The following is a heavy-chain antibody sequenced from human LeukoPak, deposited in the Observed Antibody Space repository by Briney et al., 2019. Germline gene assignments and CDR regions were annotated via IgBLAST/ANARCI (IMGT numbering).Heavy chain of an antibody. Sequence: ASVKVSCKASGYTFTSYYMHWVRQAPGQGLEWMGIINPSGGSTSYAQKFQGGVTMTRDMSTSTVYMELSSLRSEDTAVYYCAREVSMVATLRYFDYWGQGTLVTVSS. CDR3: AREVSMVATLRYFDY. D-gene: IGHD5-12*01. V-gene: IGHV1-46*01. CDR2: INPSGGST. CDR1: GYTFTSYY. J-gene: IGHJ4*02.